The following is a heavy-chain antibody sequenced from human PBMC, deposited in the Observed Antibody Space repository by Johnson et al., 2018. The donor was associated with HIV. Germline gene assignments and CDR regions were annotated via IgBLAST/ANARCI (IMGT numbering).Heavy chain of an antibody. CDR1: RLTVSSNY. CDR3: AREVGARGSDAFDI. D-gene: IGHD1-26*01. V-gene: IGHV3-66*02. CDR2: LNSDGSRT. Sequence: VQLVESGGGVVQPGGSLRLSCAASRLTVSSNYMTWVRQAPGKGLVWVSRLNSDGSRTDYADSVKGRFTISRDNSKNTLYLQMNSLRPEDTAVYSCAREVGARGSDAFDIWGQGTMVTVSS. J-gene: IGHJ3*02.